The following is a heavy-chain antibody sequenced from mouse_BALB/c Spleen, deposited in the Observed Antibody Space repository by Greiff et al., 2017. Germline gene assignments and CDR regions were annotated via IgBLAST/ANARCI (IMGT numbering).Heavy chain of an antibody. CDR3: AYDYGYYYAMDY. V-gene: IGHV5-17*02. J-gene: IGHJ4*01. D-gene: IGHD2-4*01. CDR1: GFTFSSFG. CDR2: ISSGSSTI. Sequence: EVKLMESGGGLVQPGGSRKLSCAASGFTFSSFGMHWVRQAPEKGLEWVAYISSGSSTIYYADTVKGRFTISRDNPKNTLFLQMTSLRSEDTAMYYCAYDYGYYYAMDYWGQGTSVTVSS.